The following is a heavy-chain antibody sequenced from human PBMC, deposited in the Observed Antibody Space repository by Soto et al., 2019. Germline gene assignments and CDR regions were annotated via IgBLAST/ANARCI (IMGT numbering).Heavy chain of an antibody. CDR3: ARDQGSYDSSGYFDY. CDR1: GYTFTSYY. CDR2: INPSGGST. D-gene: IGHD3-22*01. Sequence: GASVKVSCKASGYTFTSYYMHWVRQAPGQGLEWMGIINPSGGSTSYAQKFQGRVTMTRDTSTSTVYMELSSLRSEDTAVHYCARDQGSYDSSGYFDYWGQGTLVTVSS. V-gene: IGHV1-46*01. J-gene: IGHJ4*02.